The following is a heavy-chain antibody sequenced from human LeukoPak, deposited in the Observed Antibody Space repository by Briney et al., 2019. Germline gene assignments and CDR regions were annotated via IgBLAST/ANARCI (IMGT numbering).Heavy chain of an antibody. J-gene: IGHJ4*02. CDR2: INHSGST. CDR3: ARGGPNYYDSSGYYFY. V-gene: IGHV4-34*01. D-gene: IGHD3-22*01. CDR1: GGSFSGYY. Sequence: SETLSLTCAVYGGSFSGYYWSWIRQPPGKGLEWIGEINHSGSTNYNPSLKSRVTISVDTSKNQFSLKLSSVTAAGTAVYYCARGGPNYYDSSGYYFYWGQGTLVTVSS.